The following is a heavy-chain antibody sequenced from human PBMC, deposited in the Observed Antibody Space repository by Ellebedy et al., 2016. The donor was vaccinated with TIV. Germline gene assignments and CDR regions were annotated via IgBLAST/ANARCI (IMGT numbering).Heavy chain of an antibody. CDR3: ASLTYCSGGSCYLGTFDI. Sequence: GESLKISCQGSGYSSTSYWINWVRQMPGKGLEWMGRIDPSDSYTTYSPSFQGHVTISADKSISTAYLQWSSLKAADTAMYYCASLTYCSGGSCYLGTFDIWGQGTMVTVSS. V-gene: IGHV5-10-1*01. J-gene: IGHJ3*02. D-gene: IGHD2-15*01. CDR2: IDPSDSYT. CDR1: GYSSTSYW.